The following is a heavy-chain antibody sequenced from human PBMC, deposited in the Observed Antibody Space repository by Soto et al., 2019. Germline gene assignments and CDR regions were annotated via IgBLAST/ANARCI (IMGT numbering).Heavy chain of an antibody. CDR3: AGFWSGYGYYYYYYMDV. Sequence: SETLSLTCAVYGGSFSGYYWSWIRQPPGKGLEWIGEINHSGSTNYNPSLKSRVTISVDTSKNQFSLKLSSVTAADTAVYYCAGFWSGYGYYYYYYMDVWGKGTTVTVSS. CDR2: INHSGST. V-gene: IGHV4-34*01. D-gene: IGHD3-3*01. J-gene: IGHJ6*03. CDR1: GGSFSGYY.